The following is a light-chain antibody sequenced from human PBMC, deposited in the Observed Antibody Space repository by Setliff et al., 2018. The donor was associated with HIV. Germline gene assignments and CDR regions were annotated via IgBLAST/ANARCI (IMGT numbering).Light chain of an antibody. J-gene: IGLJ2*01. CDR3: SSYTSSSTLL. CDR2: DVS. Sequence: QSALTQPPSVSGSPGQSVTISCTGTSSDVGSYNRVSWYQQPPGTAPKLMIYDVSNRPSGVPDRFSGSKSGNTASLTISGLQAEDEADYYCSSYTSSSTLLFGGGTKVTVL. V-gene: IGLV2-18*02. CDR1: SSDVGSYNR.